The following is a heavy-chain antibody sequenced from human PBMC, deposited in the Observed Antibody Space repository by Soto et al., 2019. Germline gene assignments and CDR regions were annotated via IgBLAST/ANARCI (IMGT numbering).Heavy chain of an antibody. D-gene: IGHD3-22*01. V-gene: IGHV4-34*01. J-gene: IGHJ4*02. CDR1: GGSFSGYY. CDR2: INHSGST. CDR3: ARCSGYYYGYYFDY. Sequence: SETLSLTCAVYGGSFSGYYWSWIRQPPGKGLEWIGEINHSGSTNYNPSLKSRVTISVDTSKNQFSLKLSSVTAADTAVYYCARCSGYYYGYYFDYWGQRTLVTVSS.